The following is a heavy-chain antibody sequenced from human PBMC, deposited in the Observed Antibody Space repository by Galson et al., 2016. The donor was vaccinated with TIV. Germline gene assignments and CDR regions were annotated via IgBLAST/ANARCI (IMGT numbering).Heavy chain of an antibody. J-gene: IGHJ6*02. CDR3: ARRVMPALPYYYYGLDV. CDR1: GYTFSNYG. CDR2: ISANSGDT. V-gene: IGHV1-18*04. Sequence: SVKVSCKASGYTFSNYGISWVRQAPGQGLEWVGWISANSGDTNSARKLQGRVTMTTDTSTSTAHMELRSLRSDDTAVYYCARRVMPALPYYYYGLDVWGQGTLVTVSS. D-gene: IGHD3-16*01.